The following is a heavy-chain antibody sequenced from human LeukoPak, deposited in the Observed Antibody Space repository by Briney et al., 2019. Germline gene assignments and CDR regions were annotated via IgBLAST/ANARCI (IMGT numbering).Heavy chain of an antibody. J-gene: IGHJ4*02. CDR1: GFTFSSYG. CDR3: ARTYYYYDSSGSDY. V-gene: IGHV3-33*01. Sequence: GRSLRLSCAASGFTFSSYGMHRVRQAPGKGLEWVAVIWYDGSNKYYADSVKGRFTISRDNSKNTLYLQMNSLRAEDTAVYYCARTYYYYDSSGSDYWGQGTLVTVSS. D-gene: IGHD3-22*01. CDR2: IWYDGSNK.